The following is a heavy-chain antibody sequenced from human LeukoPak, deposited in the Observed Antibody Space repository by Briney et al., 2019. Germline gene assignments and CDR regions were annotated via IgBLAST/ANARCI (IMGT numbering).Heavy chain of an antibody. J-gene: IGHJ5*02. Sequence: PGGSLRLSCAASGFTFSSYSMNWVRQAPGKGLEWVSSISGSSSYIYYAGSVKGRFTISRDNAKNSLYLQMYSLRAGDTAVYYCARDPGSGYVNNWFDPWGQGTLVTVSS. CDR3: ARDPGSGYVNNWFDP. D-gene: IGHD3-22*01. CDR1: GFTFSSYS. CDR2: ISGSSSYI. V-gene: IGHV3-21*01.